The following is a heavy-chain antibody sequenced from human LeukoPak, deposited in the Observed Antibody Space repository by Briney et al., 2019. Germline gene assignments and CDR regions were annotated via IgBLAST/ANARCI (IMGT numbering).Heavy chain of an antibody. CDR1: GGPIRGYY. J-gene: IGHJ5*02. CDR3: ARGGDYFNSFDP. V-gene: IGHV4-59*01. Sequence: SETLSLTCSVHGGPIRGYYWNWIRQTPGKGLEWIGHIYYSGSTNYNPSLKSRLTMSVDKSKRQFSLNLTSVTAADTAVYYCARGGDYFNSFDPWGQGTLVSVSS. CDR2: IYYSGST. D-gene: IGHD4-17*01.